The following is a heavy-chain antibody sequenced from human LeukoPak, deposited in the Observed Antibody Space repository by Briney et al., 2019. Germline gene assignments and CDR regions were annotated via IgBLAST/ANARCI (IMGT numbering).Heavy chain of an antibody. CDR2: ISSRSTYI. CDR3: AKSTRAVMAMMDV. CDR1: AVTFSSYS. Sequence: GGSLRLSCAASAVTFSSYSMNWVRHAPGKVLEWVSSISSRSTYIYYADSVKGRFTISRDNAKNSLYLQMNSLRAEDTAVYFCAKSTRAVMAMMDVWGKGTTVTVSS. V-gene: IGHV3-21*01. D-gene: IGHD3-16*01. J-gene: IGHJ6*04.